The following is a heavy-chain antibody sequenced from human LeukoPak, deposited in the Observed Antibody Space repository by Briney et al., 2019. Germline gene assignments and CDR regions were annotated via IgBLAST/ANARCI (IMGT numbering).Heavy chain of an antibody. V-gene: IGHV3-48*02. CDR3: ASIGYYYDPEGY. D-gene: IGHD3-22*01. CDR1: GFTFSSYS. J-gene: IGHJ4*02. CDR2: ISSSSSTI. Sequence: GGSLRLSCAASGFTFSSYSMNWVRQAPGRGLEWVSYISSSSSTIYYADSVKGRFTISRDNAKNSLYLQMNSLRDEDTAVYYCASIGYYYDPEGYWGQGTLVTVSS.